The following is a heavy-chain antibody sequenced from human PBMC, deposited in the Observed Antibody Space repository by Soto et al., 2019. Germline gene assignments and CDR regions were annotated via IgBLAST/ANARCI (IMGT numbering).Heavy chain of an antibody. CDR1: GFSFDDFA. D-gene: IGHD3-3*01. CDR2: ITWNRVST. CDR3: AKERVRFLDA. Sequence: QLVESGGGLVQPCGSLRLSCIASGFSFDDFAMHWVRQAAGKGLDWISGITWNRVSTDYANSVKGRFTVSRVNAKNSLYLQMSSLTTEDTALYFCAKERVRFLDAWGQGTLVTVSS. J-gene: IGHJ5*02. V-gene: IGHV3-9*01.